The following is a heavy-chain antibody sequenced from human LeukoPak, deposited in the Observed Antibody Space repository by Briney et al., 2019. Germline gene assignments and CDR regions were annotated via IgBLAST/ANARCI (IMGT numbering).Heavy chain of an antibody. Sequence: PGGSLRLSCAASGFTFDKYGMHYIRQAPGKGLEWVAVILEDGRIKKYADSVKDRFTISRGNTNNTLYLQMNRLRAEDTGIYFCAKDRETTASGTFDYWGLGTLVAVSS. CDR3: AKDRETTASGTFDY. CDR2: ILEDGRIK. J-gene: IGHJ4*02. CDR1: GFTFDKYG. V-gene: IGHV3-30*18. D-gene: IGHD1-1*01.